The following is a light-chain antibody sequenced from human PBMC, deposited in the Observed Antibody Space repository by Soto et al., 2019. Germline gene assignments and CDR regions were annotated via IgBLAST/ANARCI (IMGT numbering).Light chain of an antibody. CDR2: GAS. J-gene: IGKJ2*01. CDR3: HQYGISPGT. V-gene: IGKV3-20*01. Sequence: EIVLTQSPGTLSLSPGERATLSCRASQSVRSNYLAWYQQKPGQAPSLLIYGASTRATGIPDRFSGSGSATDFTLTITRLEPEDFAVYYCHQYGISPGTFGQGTKLEIK. CDR1: QSVRSNY.